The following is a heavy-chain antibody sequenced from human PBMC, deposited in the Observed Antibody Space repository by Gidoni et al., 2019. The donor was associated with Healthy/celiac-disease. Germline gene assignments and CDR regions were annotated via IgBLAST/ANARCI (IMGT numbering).Heavy chain of an antibody. Sequence: EVQLVESGGGLVQPGGSLRLSCAASGFTFSSYAMSWFRQAPGKGLEWVSAISASGGSTYYADSVKGRFTISRDNSKNTLYLQMNSLRAEDTAVYYCAKISSRVITFGGRLADYWGQGTLITVSS. D-gene: IGHD3-16*01. CDR2: ISASGGST. CDR1: GFTFSSYA. J-gene: IGHJ4*02. CDR3: AKISSRVITFGGRLADY. V-gene: IGHV3-23*04.